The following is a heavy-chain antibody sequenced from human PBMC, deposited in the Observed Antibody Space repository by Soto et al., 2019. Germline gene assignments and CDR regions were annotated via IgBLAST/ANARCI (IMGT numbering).Heavy chain of an antibody. CDR1: GFSLETSGMG. D-gene: IGHD3-22*01. CDR3: AHSLYLYDNSGRYTYWYFDL. V-gene: IGHV2-5*02. J-gene: IGHJ2*01. Sequence: QITLKESGPTLVKPTQTLTLTCTFSGFSLETSGMGMSWIGQPPGKALEWLALIYWDDDKRYSPSLKNRLTIIKDTSKNQVVLTLTNADPVDTATYYCAHSLYLYDNSGRYTYWYFDLWGRGTLVTVSS. CDR2: IYWDDDK.